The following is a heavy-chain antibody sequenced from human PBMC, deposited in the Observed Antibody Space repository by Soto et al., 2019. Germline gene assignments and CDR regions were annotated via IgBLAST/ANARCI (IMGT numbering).Heavy chain of an antibody. Sequence: QVQLGQSGGEVKKPGASVKVSCKASGYTFTNYGISWVRQAPGQGLEWMGWINVYNGNTKYAQKVQGRVTMTTDTSTSTAYMELRSLRSDDTAVYYCARGVGSGSYYNQYNWFDPWGQGTLVTVSS. CDR1: GYTFTNYG. D-gene: IGHD3-10*01. CDR2: INVYNGNT. J-gene: IGHJ5*02. V-gene: IGHV1-18*01. CDR3: ARGVGSGSYYNQYNWFDP.